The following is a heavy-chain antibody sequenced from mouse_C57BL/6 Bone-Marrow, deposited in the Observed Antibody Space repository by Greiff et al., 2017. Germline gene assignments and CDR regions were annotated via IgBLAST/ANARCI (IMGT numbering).Heavy chain of an antibody. CDR3: ARDRGFIEGFAY. V-gene: IGHV1-9*01. Sequence: VQLQQSGAELMKPGASVKLSCKATGYTFTGYWIEWVKQRPGHGLEWIGEILPGSGSTNYNEKFKGKATFTADPSSNTAYMQLSSLTTEDSAIXYYARDRGFIEGFAYGGQGTILTVSA. CDR2: ILPGSGST. CDR1: GYTFTGYW. J-gene: IGHJ2*01. D-gene: IGHD1-1*01.